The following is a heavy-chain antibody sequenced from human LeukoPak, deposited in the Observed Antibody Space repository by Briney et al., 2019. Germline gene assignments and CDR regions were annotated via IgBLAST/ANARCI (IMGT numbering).Heavy chain of an antibody. Sequence: PGGSLGLSCAASGVTLSDHHMEWVRQAPGKGLEWVGRTRNKARGHTTEYGASEKGRFTISRDDSKTLVYLQMNSLKTEDTAVYFCARDGAEGDNSAFDIWGQGTVVTVSS. J-gene: IGHJ3*02. D-gene: IGHD3-22*01. V-gene: IGHV3-72*01. CDR2: TRNKARGHTT. CDR3: ARDGAEGDNSAFDI. CDR1: GVTLSDHH.